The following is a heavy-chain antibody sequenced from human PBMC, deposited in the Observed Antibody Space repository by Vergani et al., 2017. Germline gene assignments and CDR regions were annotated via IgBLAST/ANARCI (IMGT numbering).Heavy chain of an antibody. CDR1: GFTVSSNY. V-gene: IGHV3-66*01. Sequence: EVQLVESGGGLVQPGGSLRLSCAASGFTVSSNYMSWVRQAPGKGLEWVSVIYSGGSTYYADSVKGRFTISRDHSKNTLYLQMNSLRAEDTAVYYCARRRGRSGSYQFDYWGQGTLVTVSS. J-gene: IGHJ4*02. D-gene: IGHD1-26*01. CDR3: ARRRGRSGSYQFDY. CDR2: IYSGGST.